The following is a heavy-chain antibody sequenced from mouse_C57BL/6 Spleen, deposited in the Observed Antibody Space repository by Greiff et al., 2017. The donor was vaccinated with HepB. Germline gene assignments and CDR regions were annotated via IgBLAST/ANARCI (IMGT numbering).Heavy chain of an antibody. CDR3: ARFWDRGYFDY. CDR1: GFTFSDYY. V-gene: IGHV5-16*01. Sequence: EVMLVESEGGLVQPGSSMKLSCTASGFTFSDYYMAWVRQVPEKGLEWVANINYDGSSTYYLDSLKSRFIISRDNAKNILYLQMSSLKSEDTATYYCARFWDRGYFDYWGQGTTLTVSS. CDR2: INYDGSST. J-gene: IGHJ2*01. D-gene: IGHD4-1*01.